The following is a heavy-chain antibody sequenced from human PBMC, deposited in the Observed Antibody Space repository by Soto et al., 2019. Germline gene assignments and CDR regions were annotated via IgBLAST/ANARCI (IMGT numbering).Heavy chain of an antibody. D-gene: IGHD6-19*01. CDR3: ARDWSSSGWYDY. CDR2: IIPIFGTA. Sequence: SVKVSCKASGATFSSYAISWVRQAPGQGLEWMGGIIPIFGTANYAQKFQGRVTITADKSTSTAYMELSSLRSEDTAVYYCARDWSSSGWYDYWGQGTLVTVSS. J-gene: IGHJ4*02. CDR1: GATFSSYA. V-gene: IGHV1-69*06.